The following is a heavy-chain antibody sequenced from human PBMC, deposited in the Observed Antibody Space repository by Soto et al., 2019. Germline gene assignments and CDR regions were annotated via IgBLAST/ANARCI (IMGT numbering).Heavy chain of an antibody. CDR2: ISPSGGDT. D-gene: IGHD2-2*01. Sequence: PGGSLRLSCAASGFIFSEYAMSWVRQAPGKGLEWVSAISPSGGDTYDADSVKGRFAISRDNSKNTLHLQMNSLRTEDTAVYYCAKNQPSWATRAAFDYWGQGTLVTVSS. J-gene: IGHJ4*02. CDR3: AKNQPSWATRAAFDY. CDR1: GFIFSEYA. V-gene: IGHV3-23*01.